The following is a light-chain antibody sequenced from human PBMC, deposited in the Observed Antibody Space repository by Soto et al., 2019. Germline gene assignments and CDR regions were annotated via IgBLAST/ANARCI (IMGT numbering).Light chain of an antibody. Sequence: SPAALSASVGDRVSITCRASQSVRSWLAWYQQKPGTAPKLLIFDASRLESGVPSRFSGSASGTEFTLTISSLQPDDFATYYCQQYDNYPLTFGGGTKVDI. J-gene: IGKJ4*01. CDR3: QQYDNYPLT. CDR2: DAS. V-gene: IGKV1-5*01. CDR1: QSVRSW.